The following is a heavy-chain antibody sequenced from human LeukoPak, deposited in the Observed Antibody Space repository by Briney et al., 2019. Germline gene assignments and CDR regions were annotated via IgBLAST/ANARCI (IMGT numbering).Heavy chain of an antibody. J-gene: IGHJ4*02. CDR1: GYTFTSYG. CDR2: ISAYNGNT. Sequence: ASVKVSCKASGYTFTSYGISWVRQAPGQGLEWMGWISAYNGNTNYAQKLQGRVTMTTDTSTSTAYMELRSLRSDDTAVYHCARDRGRMEIAAAVDYWGQGTLVTVSS. D-gene: IGHD6-13*01. CDR3: ARDRGRMEIAAAVDY. V-gene: IGHV1-18*01.